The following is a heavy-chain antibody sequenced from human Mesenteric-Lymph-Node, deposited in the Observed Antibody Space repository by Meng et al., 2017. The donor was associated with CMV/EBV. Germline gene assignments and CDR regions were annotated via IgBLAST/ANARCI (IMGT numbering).Heavy chain of an antibody. CDR1: GFSFRTYG. CDR3: AKDRSRDDLRFLDWPASPKFESFDP. J-gene: IGHJ5*02. CDR2: IGYDGKKK. Sequence: GGSLRLSCEASGFSFRTYGMHWVRQAPGKGLEWVGFIGYDGKKKYYGDSVKGRFTISRDNSKNTLCLQMNSLRTEDTALYSCAKDRSRDDLRFLDWPASPKFESFDPWGQVPLVPFSS. V-gene: IGHV3-30*02. D-gene: IGHD3-3*01.